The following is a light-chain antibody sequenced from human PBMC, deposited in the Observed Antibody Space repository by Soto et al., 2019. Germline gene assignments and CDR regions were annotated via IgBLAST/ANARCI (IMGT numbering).Light chain of an antibody. CDR1: QSVSSN. J-gene: IGKJ1*01. CDR3: QQYNNWPQT. V-gene: IGKV3-15*01. CDR2: GAS. Sequence: ERVMTQSPATLSVSPGERVTLSCRASQSVSSNLAWYQQKPGQAPRLLIYGASTRATGIPARFSGSGSGTEFTLTISSLQSEDFAVYYCQQYNNWPQTFGQGTKVEIK.